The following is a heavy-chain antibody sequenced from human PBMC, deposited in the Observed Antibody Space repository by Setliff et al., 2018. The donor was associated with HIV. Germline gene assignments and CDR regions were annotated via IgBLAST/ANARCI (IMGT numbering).Heavy chain of an antibody. V-gene: IGHV4-39*07. CDR3: ARLTTTYYYDSSAYYHPV. Sequence: PSETLSLTCIVSGGSIRSSSYYWGWIRQPPGKGLEWIGEINHSGSTNYNPSLKSRVTISVDTSKNQFSLKLSSVTAADTAVFYCARLTTTYYYDSSAYYHPVWGQGTLVTVSS. D-gene: IGHD3-22*01. CDR2: INHSGST. CDR1: GGSIRSSSYY. J-gene: IGHJ4*02.